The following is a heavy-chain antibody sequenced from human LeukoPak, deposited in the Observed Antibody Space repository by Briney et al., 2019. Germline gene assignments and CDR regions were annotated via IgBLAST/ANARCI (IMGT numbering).Heavy chain of an antibody. J-gene: IGHJ4*02. CDR3: ARAESSGEFDY. CDR2: INPSGGST. Sequence: ASVKVSCKASGYTFTSYYMHWVRQAPGQGLEWMGIINPSGGSTSYAQKFQGRVNMTRDTSTSTVYMELSSLRSEDTAVYYCARAESSGEFDYWGQGTLVTVSS. V-gene: IGHV1-46*01. CDR1: GYTFTSYY. D-gene: IGHD3-22*01.